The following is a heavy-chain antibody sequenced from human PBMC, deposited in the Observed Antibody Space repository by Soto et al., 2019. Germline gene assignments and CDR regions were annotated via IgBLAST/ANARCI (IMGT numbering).Heavy chain of an antibody. CDR2: INSGSTSV. J-gene: IGHJ4*02. CDR3: ASSASPDAY. Sequence: EMQLVESGGGLVQPGGSLRLSCVASGFIFNSYSMNWVRQAPGKGLEWISYINSGSTSVFYADSVKGRFSISRDNAKNSLYLQMNSLRAEDTAVYYCASSASPDAYWGQGTLVTVSS. V-gene: IGHV3-48*01. D-gene: IGHD1-26*01. CDR1: GFIFNSYS.